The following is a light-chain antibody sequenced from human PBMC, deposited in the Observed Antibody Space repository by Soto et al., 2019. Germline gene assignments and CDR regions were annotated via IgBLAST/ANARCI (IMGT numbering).Light chain of an antibody. V-gene: IGKV4-1*01. J-gene: IGKJ2*01. Sequence: DIVMTQSPDSLAVSLGERATINCKSSQSVLYSSNNKNYLTWYQQKPGQPPKLLICWASTRESGVPDRFSGSGSGTDFTLTISSLQAEDVAIYYCQQYYTAPHTFGQGTKLELK. CDR3: QQYYTAPHT. CDR2: WAS. CDR1: QSVLYSSNNKNY.